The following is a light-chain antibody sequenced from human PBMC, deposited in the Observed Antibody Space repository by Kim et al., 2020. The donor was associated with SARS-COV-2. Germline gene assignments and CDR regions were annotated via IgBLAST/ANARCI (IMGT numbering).Light chain of an antibody. V-gene: IGKV1-27*01. CDR1: QVISNY. J-gene: IGKJ1*01. CDR3: QQYNSAPWT. CDR2: DAS. Sequence: ASVRDGVTITCRAKQVISNYFAWYQQEPGKPPTLLIYDASALPSGVPSRFSGSRSGTDFTLTISSLQPEDVATYYCQQYNSAPWTFGQGTKVDIK.